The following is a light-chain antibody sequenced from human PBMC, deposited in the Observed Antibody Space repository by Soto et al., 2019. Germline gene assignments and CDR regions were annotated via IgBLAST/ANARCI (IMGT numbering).Light chain of an antibody. CDR3: QTWDTGARVV. J-gene: IGLJ2*01. CDR1: SSNIGAGYD. Sequence: QSVLTQPPSVSGAPGQRVTISCTGSSSNIGAGYDVHWYQQLPGTAPKLLIYGNSNRPSGVPDRFSGSSSGAERYLTISSLQSEDEADYYCQTWDTGARVVFGGGTKLTVL. V-gene: IGLV1-40*01. CDR2: GNS.